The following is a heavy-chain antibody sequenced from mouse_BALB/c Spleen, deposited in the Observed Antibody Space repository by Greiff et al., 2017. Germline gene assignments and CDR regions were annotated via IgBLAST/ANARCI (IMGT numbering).Heavy chain of an antibody. CDR2: ISSGGST. J-gene: IGHJ4*01. CDR1: GFTFSSYA. Sequence: EVMLVESGGGLVKPGGSLKLSCAASGFTFSSYAMSWVRQTPEKRLEWVASISSGGSTYYPDSVKGRFTISRDNARNILYLQMSSLRSEDTAVYYCARYYDAMDYWGQGTSVTVSS. D-gene: IGHD1-1*02. V-gene: IGHV5-6-5*01. CDR3: ARYYDAMDY.